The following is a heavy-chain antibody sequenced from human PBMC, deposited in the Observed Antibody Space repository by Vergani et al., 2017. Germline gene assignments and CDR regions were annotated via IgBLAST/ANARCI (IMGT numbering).Heavy chain of an antibody. CDR1: GFTVSSNY. Sequence: VQLVESGGGLVKPGGSLRLSCAASGFTVSSNYLSWVRQAPGKGLECVSVIYSGGSTYYADSLTVRFTISRDNAKHSLYLQLNSLRAEETAVYYCARDPTPYDILTGYSSPVWGYWGQGTRVTVSS. CDR2: IYSGGST. V-gene: IGHV3-66*02. CDR3: ARDPTPYDILTGYSSPVWGY. D-gene: IGHD3-9*01. J-gene: IGHJ4*02.